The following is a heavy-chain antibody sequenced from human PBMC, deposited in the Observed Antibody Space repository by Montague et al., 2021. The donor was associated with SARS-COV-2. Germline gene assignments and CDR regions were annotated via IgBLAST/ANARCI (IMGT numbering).Heavy chain of an antibody. CDR2: IYHSGST. Sequence: SETLFLTCSVSGHSIWSSDWWTWVRKPPGKGLEWIGEIYHSGSTTYNPSLKSRATISVDKSKNQFSLTLTSLTAADTAVYYCARAQMTISGMIIPPYYFDCGGQGTRDTVA. CDR1: GHSIWSSDW. J-gene: IGHJ4*02. V-gene: IGHV4-4*02. D-gene: IGHD3-3*01. CDR3: ARAQMTISGMIIPPYYFDC.